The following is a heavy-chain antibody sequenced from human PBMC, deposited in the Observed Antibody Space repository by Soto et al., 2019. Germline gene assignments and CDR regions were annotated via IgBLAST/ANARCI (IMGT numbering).Heavy chain of an antibody. CDR3: ARDLSSGYSSSYDDFDI. J-gene: IGHJ3*02. D-gene: IGHD6-13*01. CDR2: ISYDGSNK. V-gene: IGHV3-30-3*01. CDR1: GFTFSSYA. Sequence: GGSLRLSCAASGFTFSSYAMHWVRQAPGKVLEWVAVISYDGSNKYYADSVKGRFTISRDNSKNTLYLQMNSLRAEDTAVYYCARDLSSGYSSSYDDFDIWGQGTMVTVSS.